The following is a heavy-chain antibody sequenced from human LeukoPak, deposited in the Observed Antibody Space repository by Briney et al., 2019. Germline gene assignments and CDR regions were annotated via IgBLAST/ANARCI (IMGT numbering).Heavy chain of an antibody. V-gene: IGHV3-74*01. CDR1: GFTFSTHS. Sequence: GGSLRLSCTASGFTFSTHSMHWVRQAPGKGPVWVSCINSDGSSTRYADSVTGRFTISRDNAKNTVYLQMNSLRAEDTAVYYCAKVLGGLWPGIDYWGQGAVVTVSS. J-gene: IGHJ4*02. CDR2: INSDGSST. CDR3: AKVLGGLWPGIDY. D-gene: IGHD2-15*01.